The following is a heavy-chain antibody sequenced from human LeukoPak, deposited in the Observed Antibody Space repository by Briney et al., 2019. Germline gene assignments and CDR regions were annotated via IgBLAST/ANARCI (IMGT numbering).Heavy chain of an antibody. V-gene: IGHV4-39*01. D-gene: IGHD2-2*01. CDR2: IYYSGST. J-gene: IGHJ1*01. CDR3: VRQAGYCSSTSCYGYFQH. CDR1: GGSISSSSYY. Sequence: SETLSLTCTVSGGSISSSSYYWGWIRQPPGKGLEWIGSIYYSGSTYYNPSLKSRVTISVDTSKNQFSLKLSSVTAADTAVYYCVRQAGYCSSTSCYGYFQHWGQGTLVTVSS.